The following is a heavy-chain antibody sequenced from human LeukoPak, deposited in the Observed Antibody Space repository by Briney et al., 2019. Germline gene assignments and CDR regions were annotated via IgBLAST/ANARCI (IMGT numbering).Heavy chain of an antibody. V-gene: IGHV3-11*04. CDR3: ARVFLSALQYCTSTSCSSPGGFDF. J-gene: IGHJ4*02. CDR2: ISSSGSTI. Sequence: GGSLRLPCAASGFTFSDYYMSWIRQAPGKGLEWVSYISSSGSTIYYADSVKGRFTISRDNAKNSLYLQMNSLRAEDTAVYYCARVFLSALQYCTSTSCSSPGGFDFWGQGTLVTVSS. D-gene: IGHD2-2*01. CDR1: GFTFSDYY.